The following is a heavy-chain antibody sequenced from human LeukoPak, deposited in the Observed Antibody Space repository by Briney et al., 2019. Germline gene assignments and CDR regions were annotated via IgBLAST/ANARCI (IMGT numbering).Heavy chain of an antibody. D-gene: IGHD6-19*01. CDR2: ISYDRSNK. Sequence: GGSLRLSCAASGFTFSSYAMHWVRQAPGKGLEWVAVISYDRSNKYYADSVKGRLTISRDNSKNTLYLQMNSLRAEDTAVYYCARGDIAVAGTGGMSDAFDIWGQGTMVTVSS. CDR3: ARGDIAVAGTGGMSDAFDI. J-gene: IGHJ3*02. V-gene: IGHV3-30*04. CDR1: GFTFSSYA.